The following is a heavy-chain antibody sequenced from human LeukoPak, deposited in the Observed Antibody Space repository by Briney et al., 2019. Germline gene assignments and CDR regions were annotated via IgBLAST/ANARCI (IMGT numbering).Heavy chain of an antibody. CDR2: IFHSGST. J-gene: IGHJ3*02. D-gene: IGHD2-8*01. V-gene: IGHV4-38-2*02. CDR1: GYSISSGYY. Sequence: SETLSLTCNVSGYSISSGYYWGWIRQPPGKGLEWIGNIFHSGSTHYNPSLKSRVTISVDTSNNQFSLKLSSVTAADMAVYYCASQWTIFDAFDIWGQGTMVTVSS. CDR3: ASQWTIFDAFDI.